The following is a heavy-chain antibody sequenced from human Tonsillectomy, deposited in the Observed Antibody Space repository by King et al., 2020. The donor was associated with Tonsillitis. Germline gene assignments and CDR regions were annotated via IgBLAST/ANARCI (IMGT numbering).Heavy chain of an antibody. CDR1: GFSFSNYW. V-gene: IGHV3-7*03. CDR3: ARVATTTDYFDY. J-gene: IGHJ4*02. CDR2: IKQDGSEK. D-gene: IGHD1-14*01. Sequence: VQLVQSGGGLVQPGGSLRLSCAASGFSFSNYWMYWVRQAPGRGLEWVAKIKQDGSEKYYVDSVKGRFTISRDNAKNSLYLQMNSLRAEDTARYYCARVATTTDYFDYWGQGTLVTVS.